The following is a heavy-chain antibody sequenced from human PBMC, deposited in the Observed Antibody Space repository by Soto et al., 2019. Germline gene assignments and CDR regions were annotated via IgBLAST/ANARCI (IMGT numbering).Heavy chain of an antibody. V-gene: IGHV3-64D*06. Sequence: GCLILYFSASVFTFNTFAMHWVRQTPGKGLEFVSAISSNGGNTYYADSVKGRFAISRDNSKNTLYLQMYSLRPEDTALYYCVKEGYMRSDWYGQFDCWGQGTLVTVSS. D-gene: IGHD6-19*01. CDR1: VFTFNTFA. CDR3: VKEGYMRSDWYGQFDC. CDR2: ISSNGGNT. J-gene: IGHJ4*02.